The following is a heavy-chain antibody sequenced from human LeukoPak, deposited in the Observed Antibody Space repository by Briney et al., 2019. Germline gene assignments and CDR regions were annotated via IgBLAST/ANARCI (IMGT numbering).Heavy chain of an antibody. D-gene: IGHD6-13*01. CDR1: GGSISSGGYS. CDR2: IYHSGST. J-gene: IGHJ5*02. V-gene: IGHV4-30-2*01. Sequence: SETLFLTCAVSGGSISSGGYSWSWIRQPPGKGLEWIGYIYHSGSTYYNPSLKSRVTISVDRSKNQFSLKLSSVTAADTAVYYCARRAYSSSSGYNWFDPWGQGTLVTVSS. CDR3: ARRAYSSSSGYNWFDP.